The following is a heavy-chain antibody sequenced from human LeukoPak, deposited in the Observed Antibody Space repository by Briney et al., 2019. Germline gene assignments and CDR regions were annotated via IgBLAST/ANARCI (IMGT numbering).Heavy chain of an antibody. CDR2: ISSSSSYI. J-gene: IGHJ6*02. V-gene: IGHV3-21*01. D-gene: IGHD6-13*01. Sequence: GGSLRLSCAASGFTFSSYSMNWVRQAPGKGLEWVSSISSSSSYIYYADSVKGRLTISRENAKNSLYLQMNSLRAGDTAVYYCARGARIAAAGKVFGMDVWGQGTTVTVSS. CDR1: GFTFSSYS. CDR3: ARGARIAAAGKVFGMDV.